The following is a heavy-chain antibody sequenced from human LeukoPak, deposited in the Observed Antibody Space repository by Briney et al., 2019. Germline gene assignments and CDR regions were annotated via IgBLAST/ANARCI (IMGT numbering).Heavy chain of an antibody. Sequence: GGSLRLSCAASGFAFWDYSMNWVRQAPGKGLEWVSCISTSSSFIDYADSVKGRFTISRDNAKNSLYLQMNSLRAEDTAVYYCASSMVGGDTTNWFDPWGQGTLVTVSS. CDR2: ISTSSSFI. J-gene: IGHJ5*02. CDR1: GFAFWDYS. D-gene: IGHD3-10*01. V-gene: IGHV3-21*01. CDR3: ASSMVGGDTTNWFDP.